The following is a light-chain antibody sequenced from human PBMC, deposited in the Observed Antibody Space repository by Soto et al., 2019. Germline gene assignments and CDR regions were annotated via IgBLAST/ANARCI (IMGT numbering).Light chain of an antibody. Sequence: SYELTQPPSVSVAPGQTARITCGGNYIGRKSVHWYQQKPGQAPVLVVHDDSDRPSGIPERFFGSNSGNTATLTISRVEAGDEADYYCQVWDRTSDQVIFGGGTQLTVL. CDR3: QVWDRTSDQVI. CDR2: DDS. CDR1: YIGRKS. V-gene: IGLV3-21*02. J-gene: IGLJ2*01.